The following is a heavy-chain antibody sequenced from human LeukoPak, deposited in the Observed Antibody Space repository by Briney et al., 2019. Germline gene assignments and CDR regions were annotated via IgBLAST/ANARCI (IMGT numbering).Heavy chain of an antibody. D-gene: IGHD3-22*01. CDR3: ARGPRVVVVITTGYFDY. Sequence: SETLSLTCTVSGGSISSSSYYWGWIRQPPGKGLEWIGSIYYSGSTYYNPSLKSRVTISVDTSKNQFSLKLSSVTAADTAVYYCARGPRVVVVITTGYFDYWGQGTLVTVSS. V-gene: IGHV4-39*07. J-gene: IGHJ4*02. CDR1: GGSISSSSYY. CDR2: IYYSGST.